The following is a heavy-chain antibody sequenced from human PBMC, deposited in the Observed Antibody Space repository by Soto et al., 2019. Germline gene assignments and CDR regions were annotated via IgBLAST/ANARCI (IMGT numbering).Heavy chain of an antibody. Sequence: PGGSLRLSCAASGFTFSSYAMSWVRQAPGKGLEWGSAISGSGGSTYYADSVKGRFTISRDNSKNTLYLQMDSLRAEDTAVYYCAKELGGDDSSGYYYGDAFDIWGQGTVVTVSS. CDR3: AKELGGDDSSGYYYGDAFDI. V-gene: IGHV3-23*01. CDR1: GFTFSSYA. CDR2: ISGSGGST. J-gene: IGHJ3*02. D-gene: IGHD3-22*01.